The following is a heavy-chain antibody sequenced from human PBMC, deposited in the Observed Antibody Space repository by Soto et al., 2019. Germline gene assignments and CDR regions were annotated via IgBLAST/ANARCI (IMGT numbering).Heavy chain of an antibody. CDR3: ARHRVDYDSSGYYYYDYGMDV. Sequence: QVQLQESGPGLVKPSETLSLTCTVSGGSINSYYWSWIRQPPGKGLEWIGHIYSSGSTNYNPSLKTRVTRSLDTSKTQFSLKLNSVSAADTAVYYCARHRVDYDSSGYYYYDYGMDVWGQGTTVTVSS. J-gene: IGHJ6*02. D-gene: IGHD3-22*01. V-gene: IGHV4-59*01. CDR1: GGSINSYY. CDR2: IYSSGST.